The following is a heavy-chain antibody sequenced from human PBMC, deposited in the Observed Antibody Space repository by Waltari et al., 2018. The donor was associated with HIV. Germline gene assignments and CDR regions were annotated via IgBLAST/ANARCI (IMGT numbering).Heavy chain of an antibody. CDR2: IYYTGTT. D-gene: IGHD3-3*01. CDR3: ARSYSDFWSGFD. Sequence: QVHLQESGPGLVKPSETLSLTCTVSDGSISSYYWSWIRQPPGKGLEWIGYIYYTGTTNYNPSLRSRVTISVDTSRNNFSLKLSSVTVADTAVYYCARSYSDFWSGFDWGQGTLVSVSS. J-gene: IGHJ4*02. V-gene: IGHV4-59*01. CDR1: DGSISSYY.